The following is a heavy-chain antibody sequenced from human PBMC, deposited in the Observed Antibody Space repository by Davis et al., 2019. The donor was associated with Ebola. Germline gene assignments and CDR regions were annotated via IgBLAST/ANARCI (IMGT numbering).Heavy chain of an antibody. CDR2: IYHSGST. CDR1: GGSISSSNW. Sequence: MPSETLFLTCAVSGGSISSSNWWSWVRQPPGKGLEWIGEIYHSGSTNYNPSLKSRVTISVDKSKNQFSLKLSSVTAADTAVYYCARWAGRITIFGVVIGGMDVWGQGTTVTVSS. J-gene: IGHJ6*02. V-gene: IGHV4-4*02. CDR3: ARWAGRITIFGVVIGGMDV. D-gene: IGHD3-3*01.